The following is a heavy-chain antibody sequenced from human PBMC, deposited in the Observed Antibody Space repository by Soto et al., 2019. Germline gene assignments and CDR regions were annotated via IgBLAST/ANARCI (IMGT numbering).Heavy chain of an antibody. CDR1: GGSISRNY. J-gene: IGHJ5*02. CDR2: IFYGGST. D-gene: IGHD3-9*01. Sequence: SDPLSLTCTVSGGSISRNYWSWIRQPPGKGLEWIGYIFYGGSTNYNPSLKSRVTISVDTSKNQSFLKLSSGTAAATAGYYCGRLNAYYDILTGFNWFDPWGQGTMVTVSS. V-gene: IGHV4-59*01. CDR3: GRLNAYYDILTGFNWFDP.